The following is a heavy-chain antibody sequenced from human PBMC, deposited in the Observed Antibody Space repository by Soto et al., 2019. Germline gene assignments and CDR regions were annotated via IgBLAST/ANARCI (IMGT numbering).Heavy chain of an antibody. CDR3: AKSGAFDI. Sequence: GGSLRLSCAASGFTFSSYGMHWVRQAPGKGLEWVAVISYDGSNKYYADSVKGRFTISRDSSKNTLYLQMNSLRAEDTAVYYCAKSGAFDIWGQGTMVTVSS. CDR1: GFTFSSYG. CDR2: ISYDGSNK. D-gene: IGHD1-26*01. V-gene: IGHV3-30*18. J-gene: IGHJ3*02.